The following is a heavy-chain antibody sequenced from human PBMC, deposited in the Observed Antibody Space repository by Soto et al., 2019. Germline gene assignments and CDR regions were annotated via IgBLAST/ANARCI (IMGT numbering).Heavy chain of an antibody. Sequence: QVQLVQSGAEVKKPGSSVKVSCKASGGTFSSYAFSWVRQAPGQGLEWMGGIIPIFGTANYAQKFQGRVPITADESTSTAYMELGSLRSEETAVYYCARVRVRFLEWLGSEGWGQGTLVTVSS. CDR1: GGTFSSYA. V-gene: IGHV1-69*12. CDR3: ARVRVRFLEWLGSEG. CDR2: IIPIFGTA. D-gene: IGHD3-3*01. J-gene: IGHJ4*02.